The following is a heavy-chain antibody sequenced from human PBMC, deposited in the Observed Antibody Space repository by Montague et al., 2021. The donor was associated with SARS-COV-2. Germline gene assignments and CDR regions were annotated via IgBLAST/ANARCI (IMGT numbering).Heavy chain of an antibody. CDR3: ARLRDYASSGFHAYYYYGMDV. J-gene: IGHJ6*04. V-gene: IGHV4-39*01. CDR2: IYYSGST. D-gene: IGHD3-22*01. CDR1: GGSIRSSGYY. Sequence: SETLSLTCTVPGGSIRSSGYYWGWIRQPPGKGLEWFGSIYYSGSTYYNPSIKSRVIISVDTSKNQFSLNLNSVAAADTAEYYCARLRDYASSGFHAYYYYGMDVWGTGTTVTVSS.